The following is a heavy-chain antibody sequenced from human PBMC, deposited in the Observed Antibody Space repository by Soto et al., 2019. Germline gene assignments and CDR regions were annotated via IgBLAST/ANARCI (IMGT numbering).Heavy chain of an antibody. D-gene: IGHD1-1*01. CDR2: IIPIFGTA. J-gene: IGHJ6*02. CDR3: ATTPSSNWTRRYYYYYGMDV. Sequence: QVQLVQSGAEVKKPGSSVKVSCKASGGTFSSYAISWVRQAPGQGLEWMGGIIPIFGTANYAQKFQGRVTITADESTSTAYMELSSLGSEDTAVYYCATTPSSNWTRRYYYYYGMDVWGQGTTVTVSS. CDR1: GGTFSSYA. V-gene: IGHV1-69*01.